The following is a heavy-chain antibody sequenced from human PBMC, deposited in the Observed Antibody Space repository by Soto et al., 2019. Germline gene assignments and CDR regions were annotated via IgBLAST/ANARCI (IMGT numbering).Heavy chain of an antibody. CDR2: IKSKTDGGTT. CDR1: GFTFSNAW. Sequence: GGSLRLSCAASGFTFSNAWMNWVRQAPGKGLEWVGRIKSKTDGGTTDYAAPVKGRFTISRDDSKNTLYLQMNSLKTEDTAVYYCTTVPRAAAFFYYYGMDVWGQGTTVTVSS. CDR3: TTVPRAAAFFYYYGMDV. V-gene: IGHV3-15*07. D-gene: IGHD6-13*01. J-gene: IGHJ6*02.